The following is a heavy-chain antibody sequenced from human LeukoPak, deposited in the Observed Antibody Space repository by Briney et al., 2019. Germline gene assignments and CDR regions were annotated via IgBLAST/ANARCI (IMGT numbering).Heavy chain of an antibody. CDR1: GGTFSSYA. V-gene: IGHV1-69*13. J-gene: IGHJ6*03. D-gene: IGHD3-10*01. CDR2: IIPIFGTA. Sequence: GASVKVSCKASGGTFSSYAISWVRQAPGQGLEWMGGIIPIFGTANYAQKFQGRVTITADESTSTAYMELSSLRSEDTAVYYCAKDRIYGSGSPDHYMDVWGKGTTVTVSS. CDR3: AKDRIYGSGSPDHYMDV.